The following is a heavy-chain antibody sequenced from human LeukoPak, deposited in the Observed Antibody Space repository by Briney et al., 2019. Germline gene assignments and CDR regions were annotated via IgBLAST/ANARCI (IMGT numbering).Heavy chain of an antibody. D-gene: IGHD3-3*01. V-gene: IGHV4-59*08. Sequence: SETLSLTCTVSGDSISSYYWSWIRQPPGKGLEWIGYIYYSGSTNYNPSLKSRVTISVDTSKNQFSLNLSSVTAADTAVYYCARDLRHDHYYYYGMDVWGQGTTVTVSS. CDR1: GDSISSYY. J-gene: IGHJ6*02. CDR2: IYYSGST. CDR3: ARDLRHDHYYYYGMDV.